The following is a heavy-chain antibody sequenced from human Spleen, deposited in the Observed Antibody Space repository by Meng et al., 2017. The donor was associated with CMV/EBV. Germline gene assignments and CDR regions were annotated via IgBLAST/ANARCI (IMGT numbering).Heavy chain of an antibody. Sequence: SETLSLTCTVSGGSISSSTYYWAWIRQPPGKGLEWIGSIYYGGSSYYNPSLKSRVTISIDTSKNQFSLKLSSVTAADTAVYYCARWAAARYLDYWGQGTLVTVSS. CDR3: ARWAAARYLDY. CDR1: GGSISSSTYY. J-gene: IGHJ4*02. D-gene: IGHD6-6*01. CDR2: IYYGGSS. V-gene: IGHV4-39*07.